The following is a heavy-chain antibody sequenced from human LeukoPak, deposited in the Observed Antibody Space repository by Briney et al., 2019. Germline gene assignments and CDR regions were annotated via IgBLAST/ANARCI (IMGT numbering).Heavy chain of an antibody. V-gene: IGHV4-4*02. Sequence: SETLSLTCAVSGGSISSSNWWSWVRQPPGKGLEWIGYIYYSGSTNYNPSLKSRVTISVDTSKNQFSLKLSSVTAADTAVYYCASLYYYDSDYWGQGTLVTVSS. CDR3: ASLYYYDSDY. CDR1: GGSISSSNW. D-gene: IGHD3-22*01. CDR2: IYYSGST. J-gene: IGHJ4*02.